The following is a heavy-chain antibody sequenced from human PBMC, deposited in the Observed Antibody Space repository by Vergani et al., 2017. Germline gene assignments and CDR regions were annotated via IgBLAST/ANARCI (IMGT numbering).Heavy chain of an antibody. CDR1: GFSLSTSGVG. V-gene: IGHV2-5*01. J-gene: IGHJ6*02. Sequence: QITLKESGPTLVKPTQTLTLTCTFSGFSLSTSGVGVGWIRQPPGKALEWLALIYWNDDKRYSPSLKSRLTITKETYKNQVVLTMTDMDPVDTATYYCAHSVGATTNYYYCGMDVWGQGTTVTVSS. CDR3: AHSVGATTNYYYCGMDV. CDR2: IYWNDDK. D-gene: IGHD1-26*01.